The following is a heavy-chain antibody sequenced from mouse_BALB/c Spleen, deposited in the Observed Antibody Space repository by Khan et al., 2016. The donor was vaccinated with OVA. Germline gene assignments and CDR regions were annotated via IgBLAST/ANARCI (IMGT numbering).Heavy chain of an antibody. D-gene: IGHD1-1*01. V-gene: IGHV5-6*01. CDR1: GFTFSTYG. Sequence: EVQLLETGGDLVKTGGSLKLSCAASGFTFSTYGMSWVRQTPDKRLEWVATISSGGHYTYYIDSVKGRFTISRDNAKNILYLQMTSLRSEDTAMYYCERLAYYYDSEGFAYWGQGTLVTVSA. CDR3: ERLAYYYDSEGFAY. CDR2: ISSGGHYT. J-gene: IGHJ3*01.